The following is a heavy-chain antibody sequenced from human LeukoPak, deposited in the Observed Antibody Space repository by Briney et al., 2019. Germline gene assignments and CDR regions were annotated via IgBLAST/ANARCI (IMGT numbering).Heavy chain of an antibody. CDR2: INPNSGGT. D-gene: IGHD6-13*01. CDR3: AKDAYSGFSGSFYSDY. Sequence: ASVRVSCKTSGYTFTGYYLHWVRQAPGQGLEWMGWINPNSGGTNYPQKFQGRVTMTRATSISTAYMELTGLTSDDTAVYYRAKDAYSGFSGSFYSDYWGQGTLVTVSS. CDR1: GYTFTGYY. J-gene: IGHJ4*02. V-gene: IGHV1-2*02.